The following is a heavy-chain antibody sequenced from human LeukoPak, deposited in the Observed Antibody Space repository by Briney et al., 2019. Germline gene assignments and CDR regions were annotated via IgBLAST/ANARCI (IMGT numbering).Heavy chain of an antibody. Sequence: GGSLRLSCAASGFTFSSYSMNWVRQAPGKGLEWVSSISSSSSYIYYADSVKGRFTISRDNAKNSLYLQMNSLRAEDTAVYYCARDDYGDYVVDYWGQGTLVTVSS. CDR3: ARDDYGDYVVDY. J-gene: IGHJ4*02. D-gene: IGHD4-17*01. V-gene: IGHV3-21*01. CDR1: GFTFSSYS. CDR2: ISSSSSYI.